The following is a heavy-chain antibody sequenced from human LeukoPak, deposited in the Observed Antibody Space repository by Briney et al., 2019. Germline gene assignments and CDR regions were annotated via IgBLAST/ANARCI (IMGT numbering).Heavy chain of an antibody. V-gene: IGHV3-7*01. CDR2: IKQDGSEK. J-gene: IGHJ3*02. CDR3: ASSITIFGVVYSDAFDI. Sequence: GGSLRPSCAASGFTFSSYWMSWVRQAPGKGLEWVANIKQDGSEKYYVDSVKGRFTISRDNAKNSLYLQMNSLRAEDTAVYYCASSITIFGVVYSDAFDIWGQGTMVTVSS. CDR1: GFTFSSYW. D-gene: IGHD3-3*01.